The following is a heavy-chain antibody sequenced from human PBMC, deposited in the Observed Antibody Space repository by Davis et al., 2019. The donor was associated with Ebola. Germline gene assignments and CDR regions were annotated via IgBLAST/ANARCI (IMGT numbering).Heavy chain of an antibody. V-gene: IGHV6-1*01. D-gene: IGHD3-10*01. CDR3: ARGFFKYGFDY. Sequence: PSETLSLTCAISGDSVSSESVAWNWIRQSPSRGLEWLGRTYYGSKWYNDYALSVKSRLTINPDTSKNQFSLQLNSVTPEDTAVYYCARGFFKYGFDYWGQGTLVTVSS. J-gene: IGHJ4*02. CDR2: TYYGSKWYN. CDR1: GDSVSSESVA.